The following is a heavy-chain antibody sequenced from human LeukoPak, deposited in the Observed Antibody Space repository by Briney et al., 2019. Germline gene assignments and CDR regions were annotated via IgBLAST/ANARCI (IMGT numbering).Heavy chain of an antibody. CDR3: ARHARSTFSTSWYDS. Sequence: PSETLSLTCTVSGGSMTSYYWSWIRQPPGKGLEWIAYIYYSGGTNYNPSLKSRVTIPVNTSRNQFSLKLSSVTAADTAVYYCARHARSTFSTSWYDSWGQGTLVTVSS. CDR2: IYYSGGT. V-gene: IGHV4-59*08. D-gene: IGHD2-2*01. CDR1: GGSMTSYY. J-gene: IGHJ5*01.